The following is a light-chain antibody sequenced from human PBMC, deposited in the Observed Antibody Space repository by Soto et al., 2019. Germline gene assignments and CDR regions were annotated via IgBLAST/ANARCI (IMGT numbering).Light chain of an antibody. CDR3: QHYNSYPWT. J-gene: IGKJ1*01. V-gene: IGKV1-5*03. Sequence: DIQMTQSPSTLSASVGDRVTITCRASQNIDRWLAWYQQKPGKAPNLLIYGASSLESGVTSRFSGSGSGTAFTLTSSRLRPDDFATYYCQHYNSYPWTFGQGTKVEIK. CDR1: QNIDRW. CDR2: GAS.